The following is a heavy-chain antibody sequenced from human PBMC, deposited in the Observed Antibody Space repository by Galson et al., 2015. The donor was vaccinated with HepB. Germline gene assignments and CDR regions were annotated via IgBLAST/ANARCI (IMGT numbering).Heavy chain of an antibody. CDR1: GFTLSGFA. V-gene: IGHV3-73*01. D-gene: IGHD1-26*01. J-gene: IGHJ4*02. Sequence: SLRLSCAASGFTLSGFAIHWVRQASGKGLEWVGRIRSKANSYATAYGASVKDRFTISRDDSKNTAFLQMSSLKTEDTAVYYCTRLDSANYFDYWGQGTLVTVSS. CDR2: IRSKANSYAT. CDR3: TRLDSANYFDY.